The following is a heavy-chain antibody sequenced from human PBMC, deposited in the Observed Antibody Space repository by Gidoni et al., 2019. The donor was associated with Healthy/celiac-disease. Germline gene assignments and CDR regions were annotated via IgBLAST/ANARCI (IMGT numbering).Heavy chain of an antibody. V-gene: IGHV3-7*03. Sequence: EVQLVESGGGLVQPGGSLRLSCAASGFTFSSYWMSWVRQAPGKGLEWVANIKQDGSEKYYVDSVKGRVTISRDNAKNSLYLQMNSLRAEDTAVYYCARGGRITMVRGDYWGQGTLVTVSS. CDR2: IKQDGSEK. CDR3: ARGGRITMVRGDY. CDR1: GFTFSSYW. J-gene: IGHJ4*02. D-gene: IGHD3-10*01.